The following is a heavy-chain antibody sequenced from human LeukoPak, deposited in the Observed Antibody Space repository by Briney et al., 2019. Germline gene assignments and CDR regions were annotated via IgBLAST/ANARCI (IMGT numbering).Heavy chain of an antibody. CDR1: GFTFSSYW. Sequence: GGSLRLSCAASGFTFSSYWMSWVREGPGKGVEGVANINQDGSEKYYVASAKVRFTISRDNATITMYLTMTSLRAEDTSVYYCARSAPPEAYDFWSGYIYYYYYGMDVWGQGTTVTVSS. CDR2: INQDGSEK. J-gene: IGHJ6*02. D-gene: IGHD3-3*01. V-gene: IGHV3-7*01. CDR3: ARSAPPEAYDFWSGYIYYYYYGMDV.